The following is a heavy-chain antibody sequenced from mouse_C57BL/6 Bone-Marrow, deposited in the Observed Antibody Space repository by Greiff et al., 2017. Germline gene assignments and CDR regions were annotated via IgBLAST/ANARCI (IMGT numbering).Heavy chain of an antibody. CDR1: GYTFTSYG. Sequence: VQLQQSGAELARPGASVKLSCKASGYTFTSYGISWVKQRTGQGLEWIGEIYPRSGNTYYNEKFKGKATLTADKYYSTAYMELRSLTSEDSAVYFCARGHRNYYGSTWFAYWGQGTLVTVSA. CDR2: IYPRSGNT. CDR3: ARGHRNYYGSTWFAY. D-gene: IGHD1-1*01. J-gene: IGHJ3*01. V-gene: IGHV1-81*01.